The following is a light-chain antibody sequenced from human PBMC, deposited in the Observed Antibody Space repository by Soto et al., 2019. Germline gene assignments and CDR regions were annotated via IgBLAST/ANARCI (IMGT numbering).Light chain of an antibody. CDR1: TSDVGSYSL. CDR3: CSYAGTSSWL. J-gene: IGLJ3*02. Sequence: QSALTQPASVSGSPGQSITISCIGTTSDVGSYSLVSWYQQHPGKAPKIIIYEGNKRPSGVSSRYSGSKSGNTASLTISGLQAEDEAEYYCCSYAGTSSWLFGGGTKLTVL. CDR2: EGN. V-gene: IGLV2-23*01.